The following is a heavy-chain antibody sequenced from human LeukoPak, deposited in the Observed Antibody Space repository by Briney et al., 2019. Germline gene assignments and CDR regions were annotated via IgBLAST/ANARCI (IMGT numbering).Heavy chain of an antibody. CDR3: ASGQSGSYFAGGFDP. V-gene: IGHV1-46*01. CDR2: INPSGGST. CDR1: GYTFTSYY. J-gene: IGHJ5*02. D-gene: IGHD1-26*01. Sequence: ASVKVSCKASGYTFTSYYMHWVRQAPGQGLEWMGIINPSGGSTSYAQKFQGRVTITADESTSTAYMELSSLRSEDTAVYYCASGQSGSYFAGGFDPWGQGTLVTVSS.